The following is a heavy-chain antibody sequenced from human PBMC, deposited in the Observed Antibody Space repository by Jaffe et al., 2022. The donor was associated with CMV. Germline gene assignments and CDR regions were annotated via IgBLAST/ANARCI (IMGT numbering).Heavy chain of an antibody. CDR2: INHSGST. Sequence: QVQLQQWGAGLLKPSETLSLTCAVYGGSFSGYYWSWIRQPPGKGLEWIGEINHSGSTNYNPSLKSRVTISVDTSKNQFSLKLSSVTAADTAVYYCARGRGYAPVFDYWGQGTLVTVSS. CDR3: ARGRGYAPVFDY. D-gene: IGHD2-2*01. V-gene: IGHV4-34*01. CDR1: GGSFSGYY. J-gene: IGHJ4*02.